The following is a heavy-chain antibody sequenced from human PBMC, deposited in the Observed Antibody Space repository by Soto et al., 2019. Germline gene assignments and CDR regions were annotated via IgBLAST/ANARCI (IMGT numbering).Heavy chain of an antibody. Sequence: PAGTRSLTGTVPGGAVTSGASHWTWILQCPGKGLEWIGYIASSVTTDYHPSLKSCVSISVDPSKHHFSLKLTSTSTAATAAYYCASLAWSTSNIGVWGQETTVTVSS. V-gene: IGHV4-61*08. CDR3: ASLAWSTSNIGV. CDR2: IASSVTT. CDR1: GGAVTSGASH. J-gene: IGHJ6*02. D-gene: IGHD5-12*01.